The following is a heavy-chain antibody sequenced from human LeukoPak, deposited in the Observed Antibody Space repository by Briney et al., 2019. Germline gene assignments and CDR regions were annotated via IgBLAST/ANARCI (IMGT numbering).Heavy chain of an antibody. D-gene: IGHD3-22*01. CDR3: ARGYYDSSVAGVDY. CDR1: GYTFTGYY. CDR2: INPNSGGT. V-gene: IGHV1-2*02. Sequence: GASVKVSCKASGYTFTGYYMHWVRQAPGQGLEWMGWINPNSGGTNYAQKFQGRVTMTTDTSTSTAYMELRSLRSDDTAVYYCARGYYDSSVAGVDYWGQGTLVTVSS. J-gene: IGHJ4*02.